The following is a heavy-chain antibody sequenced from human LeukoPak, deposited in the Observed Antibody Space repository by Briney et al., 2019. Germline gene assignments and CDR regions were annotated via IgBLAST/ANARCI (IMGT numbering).Heavy chain of an antibody. V-gene: IGHV4-39*01. CDR3: AAAFDY. J-gene: IGHJ4*02. CDR1: GGSISSSSYY. CDR2: TYYGGDT. Sequence: SETLSLTCTVSGGSISSSSYYWGWIRQPPGKGLEWIGNTYYGGDTYYNPSLKSRVTISVDTSKNQFPLELNSVTAADTAVYYCAAAFDYWGQGILVTVSS. D-gene: IGHD6-25*01.